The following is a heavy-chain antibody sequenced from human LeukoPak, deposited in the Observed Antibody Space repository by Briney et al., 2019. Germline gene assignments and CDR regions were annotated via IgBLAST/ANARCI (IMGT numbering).Heavy chain of an antibody. CDR3: ARGSYYDFWSGYGKGSDYYYYMDV. CDR1: GGSISSYY. CDR2: IYYSGST. V-gene: IGHV4-59*01. Sequence: SETLSLTCTVSGGSISSYYWSWLRQPPGKGLEWIGYIYYSGSTNYNPSLKSRVTISVDTSKNQFSLKLSSVTAADTAVYYCARGSYYDFWSGYGKGSDYYYYMDVWGKGTTVTVSS. D-gene: IGHD3-3*01. J-gene: IGHJ6*03.